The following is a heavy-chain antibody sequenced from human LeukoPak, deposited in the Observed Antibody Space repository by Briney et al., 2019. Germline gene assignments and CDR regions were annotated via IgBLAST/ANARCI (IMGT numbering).Heavy chain of an antibody. CDR1: GFTFSSYE. J-gene: IGHJ6*03. Sequence: GGSLRLSCAASGFTFSSYEMNWVRQAPGKGLEWVSYISGSGSAIYYADSVKGRFTISRDNAKNSLYLQMNSLRAEDTAVHYCAREGYHYYGSGTYFGYYYMDVWGKGTTVTISS. D-gene: IGHD3-10*01. V-gene: IGHV3-48*03. CDR2: ISGSGSAI. CDR3: AREGYHYYGSGTYFGYYYMDV.